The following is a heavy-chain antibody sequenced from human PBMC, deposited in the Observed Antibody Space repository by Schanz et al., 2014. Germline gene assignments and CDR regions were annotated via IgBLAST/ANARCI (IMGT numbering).Heavy chain of an antibody. CDR3: ARELCSSTTCYVRYAP. Sequence: QVQLVQSGAEVKKPGASVKVSCKASGYTFTSDSIHWVRQAPGQGLEFMGWINPNSGDTEYGQQFEGRVTLTRDTSISTAYMELSSLTSDDTAVYYCARELCSSTTCYVRYAPWGQGTLVTVSS. CDR1: GYTFTSDS. J-gene: IGHJ5*02. V-gene: IGHV1-2*02. D-gene: IGHD2-2*01. CDR2: INPNSGDT.